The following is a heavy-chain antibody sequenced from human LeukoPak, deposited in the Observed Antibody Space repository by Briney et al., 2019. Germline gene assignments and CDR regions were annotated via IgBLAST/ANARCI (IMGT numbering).Heavy chain of an antibody. CDR2: IYYSGST. CDR1: GGSISSSRYY. J-gene: IGHJ6*03. V-gene: IGHV4-39*01. CDR3: ARAQSRYYYYMDV. Sequence: SETLSLTCTVSGGSISSSRYYWGWIRQPPGKGLEWIGSIYYSGSTYYNPSLKSRVTISVDTSKNQFSLKLNSVTAADTAVYYCARAQSRYYYYMDVWGKGTTVTVSS.